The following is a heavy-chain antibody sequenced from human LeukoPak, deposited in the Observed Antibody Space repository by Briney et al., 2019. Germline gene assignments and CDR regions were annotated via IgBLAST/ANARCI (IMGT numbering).Heavy chain of an antibody. J-gene: IGHJ4*02. V-gene: IGHV3-7*01. CDR2: VKQDGTEK. D-gene: IGHD6-13*01. CDR3: ARAGGTSWADY. Sequence: PGGSLRLSCEASGFTFRDYWMTWVRQVPGKGLEWVANVKQDGTEKFYVDSVKGRFTISRDNGKNSLYLQMNSLRVEDTAIYYCARAGGTSWADYWGQGTLVTVSS. CDR1: GFTFRDYW.